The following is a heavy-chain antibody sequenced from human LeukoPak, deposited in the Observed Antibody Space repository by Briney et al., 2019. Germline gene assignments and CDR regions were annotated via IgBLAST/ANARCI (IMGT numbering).Heavy chain of an antibody. Sequence: GGSLRLSCAASGFTFSNYWIHWLRQAPGEGPVWVSRISPDSITTHFADSVKGRFTLSRDNADNTVFLQMSSLRADDTAVYFCAREFMIGSSLLRYFDHWGQGTLVTVSS. CDR3: AREFMIGSSLLRYFDH. V-gene: IGHV3-74*01. CDR1: GFTFSNYW. CDR2: ISPDSITT. J-gene: IGHJ4*02. D-gene: IGHD3-16*01.